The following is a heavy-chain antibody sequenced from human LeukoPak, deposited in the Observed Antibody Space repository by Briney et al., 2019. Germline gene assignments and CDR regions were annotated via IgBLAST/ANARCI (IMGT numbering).Heavy chain of an antibody. V-gene: IGHV4-59*01. Sequence: SETLSLTCTVSGGSISSYDWSWIRQPPGKGLEWIGYIYYSGTTNYNPSLKSRVTISVDTSKNQFSLKLRSVTAADTAVYYCARELPLYGGNSGSAFDIWGQGTMVTVSS. CDR3: ARELPLYGGNSGSAFDI. CDR1: GGSISSYD. D-gene: IGHD4-23*01. J-gene: IGHJ3*02. CDR2: IYYSGTT.